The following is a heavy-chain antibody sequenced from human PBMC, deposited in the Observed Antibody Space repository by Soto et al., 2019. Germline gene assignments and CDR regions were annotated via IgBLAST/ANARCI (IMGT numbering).Heavy chain of an antibody. CDR2: IYYSGST. Sequence: QVQLQESGPGLVKPSETLSLTCTVSGGPISSYYWSWIRQPPGKGLEWIGYIYYSGSTNYNPSLKSRVTISVDTSKNQFSLKLSSVTAADTAVYYCARVLGGYSGYDPYYYYYGMDVWGQGTTVTVSS. D-gene: IGHD5-12*01. V-gene: IGHV4-59*01. J-gene: IGHJ6*02. CDR1: GGPISSYY. CDR3: ARVLGGYSGYDPYYYYYGMDV.